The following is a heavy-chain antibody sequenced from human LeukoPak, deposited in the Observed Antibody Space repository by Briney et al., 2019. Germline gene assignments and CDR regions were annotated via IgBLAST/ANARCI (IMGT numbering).Heavy chain of an antibody. J-gene: IGHJ4*02. Sequence: GGSLRLSCAASGFTVSGSYVSWVRQAPGKGLEWVSVIYDGGSTYYADSVKDRFTISRDNSKNTLYLQMSSLRAGDTAVYYCARAVVGSGGLYWGQGTLVTVSS. CDR3: ARAVVGSGGLY. D-gene: IGHD3-10*01. V-gene: IGHV3-66*01. CDR2: IYDGGST. CDR1: GFTVSGSY.